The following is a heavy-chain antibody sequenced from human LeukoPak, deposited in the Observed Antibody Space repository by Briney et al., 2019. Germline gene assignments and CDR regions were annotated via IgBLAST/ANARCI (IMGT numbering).Heavy chain of an antibody. Sequence: GGSLRLSCAASGFTFSSYGMHWVRQAPGKGLEWVAFIRYDGSNKYYADSVKGRFTISRDNSKNTLYLQMNSLRAEDTAVYYCAREYYYDSSGYYYVIDYWGQGTLVTVSS. V-gene: IGHV3-30*02. CDR2: IRYDGSNK. D-gene: IGHD3-22*01. CDR3: AREYYYDSSGYYYVIDY. CDR1: GFTFSSYG. J-gene: IGHJ4*02.